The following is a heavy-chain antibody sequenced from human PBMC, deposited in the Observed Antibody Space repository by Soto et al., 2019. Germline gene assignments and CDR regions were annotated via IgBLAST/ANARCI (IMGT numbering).Heavy chain of an antibody. CDR1: GGSISSYY. V-gene: IGHV4-59*03. CDR2: IYNTGSA. Sequence: QVQLQESGPGLVKPSETLSLTCNVSGGSISSYYWTRIRQPPGKGLECIGYIYNTGSANYNPSLKSRVSISLDTSKNQFSLNLRSVTAADTAVYYCAGMSFTGFGELVGNVYFPGMDIWGQGTTVTVSS. J-gene: IGHJ6*02. D-gene: IGHD3-3*01. CDR3: AGMSFTGFGELVGNVYFPGMDI.